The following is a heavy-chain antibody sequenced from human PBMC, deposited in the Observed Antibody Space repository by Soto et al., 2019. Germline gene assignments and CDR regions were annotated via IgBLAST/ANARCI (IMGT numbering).Heavy chain of an antibody. V-gene: IGHV3-48*02. CDR2: ISSSSSTI. CDR1: GFTFSSYS. J-gene: IGHJ6*02. Sequence: GSLRLSCAASGFTFSSYSMNWVRQAPGKGLEWVSYISSSSSTIYYADSVKGRFTISRDNAKNSLYLQMNSLRDEDTAVYYCARDLKYSSSWIYYYYGMDVWGQGTTVTVSS. D-gene: IGHD6-13*01. CDR3: ARDLKYSSSWIYYYYGMDV.